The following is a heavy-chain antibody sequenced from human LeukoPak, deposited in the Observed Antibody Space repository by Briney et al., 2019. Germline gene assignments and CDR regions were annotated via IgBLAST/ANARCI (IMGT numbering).Heavy chain of an antibody. CDR3: ARDPSSWSSSWNDY. D-gene: IGHD6-13*01. Sequence: GGSLRLSCAASGFTFSSYGMHWVRQAPGKGLEWGAVIWYDGSNKYYADSVKGRFTISRDNSKNTLYLQMNSLRAEDTAVYYCARDPSSWSSSWNDYWGQGTLVTVSS. CDR1: GFTFSSYG. J-gene: IGHJ4*02. CDR2: IWYDGSNK. V-gene: IGHV3-33*01.